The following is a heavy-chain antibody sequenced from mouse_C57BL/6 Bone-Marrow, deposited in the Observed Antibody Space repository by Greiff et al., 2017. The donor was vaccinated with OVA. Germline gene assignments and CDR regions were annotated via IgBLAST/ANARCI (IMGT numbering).Heavy chain of an antibody. CDR2: IYPGDGAT. V-gene: IGHV1-82*01. J-gene: IGHJ2*01. CDR1: GYAFSSSW. Sequence: QVQLQQSGPELVKPGASVKISCKASGYAFSSSWLNWVKQRPGKGLEWIGRIYPGDGATNYTGKFKGKATLTADKSSSTAYMQLSSLTSEDSAVYFCARHEDGYYASYFDYWGQGTTLTVSS. CDR3: ARHEDGYYASYFDY. D-gene: IGHD2-3*01.